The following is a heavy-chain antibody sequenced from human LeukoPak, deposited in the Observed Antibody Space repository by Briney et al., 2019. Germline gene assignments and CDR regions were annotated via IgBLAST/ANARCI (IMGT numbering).Heavy chain of an antibody. CDR3: ARDRWFGPFDP. CDR2: IYHSGST. V-gene: IGHV4-59*01. CDR1: GGSISSYY. D-gene: IGHD3-10*01. J-gene: IGHJ5*02. Sequence: PSETLSLTCTVSGGSISSYYWSWIRQPPGKGLEWIGYIYHSGSTNYNPSLKSRVTISVDTSKNQFSLKLSSVTAADTAVYYCARDRWFGPFDPWGQGTLVTVSS.